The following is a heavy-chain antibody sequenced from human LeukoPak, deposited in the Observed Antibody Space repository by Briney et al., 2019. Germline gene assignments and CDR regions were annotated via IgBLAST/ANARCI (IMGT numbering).Heavy chain of an antibody. CDR3: ARDYGGNSGWFDP. J-gene: IGHJ5*02. Sequence: GASVTVSFKASGYTFTSYDINWVRQATGQGLAWMGWMNPNSGNTGYAQKFQGRVTITRDTSISTAYMELSSLRSEDTAVYYCARDYGGNSGWFDPWGQGTLVTVSS. V-gene: IGHV1-8*03. CDR2: MNPNSGNT. CDR1: GYTFTSYD. D-gene: IGHD4-23*01.